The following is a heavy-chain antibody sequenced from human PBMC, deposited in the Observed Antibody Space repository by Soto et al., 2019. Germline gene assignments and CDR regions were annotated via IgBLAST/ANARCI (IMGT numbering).Heavy chain of an antibody. D-gene: IGHD1-20*01. CDR3: AREGNWNIYYGMDV. V-gene: IGHV3-48*02. Sequence: GGSLRLSCAASGFTFSSYSMNWVRQAPGKGLEWVSYISSSSSTIYYADSVKGRFTISRDNAKNSLYLQMNSLRDEDTAVYYCAREGNWNIYYGMDVWGQGTTVTVSS. J-gene: IGHJ6*02. CDR2: ISSSSSTI. CDR1: GFTFSSYS.